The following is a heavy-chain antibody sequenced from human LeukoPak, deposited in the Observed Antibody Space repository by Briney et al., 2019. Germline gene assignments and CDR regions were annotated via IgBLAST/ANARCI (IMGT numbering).Heavy chain of an antibody. CDR2: INSDGSTT. D-gene: IGHD5-18*01. J-gene: IGHJ4*02. V-gene: IGHV3-74*01. CDR3: TRGGSGYRYGYDY. CDR1: GFNFSTYA. Sequence: GGSLRLSCAASGFNFSTYAVSWVRQAPGKGLEWVSRINSDGSTTNYADSVKGRFTISRDDARNTLFLQMNTLRAEDTAVYYCTRGGSGYRYGYDYWGQGTLVTVSS.